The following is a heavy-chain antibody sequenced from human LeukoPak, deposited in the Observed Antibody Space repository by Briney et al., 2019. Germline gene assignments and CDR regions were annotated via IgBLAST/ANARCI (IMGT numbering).Heavy chain of an antibody. Sequence: GGYLRLSCAASGFTFSSYAMRWVRQAPGKGLEWVSAISGSGDSTYYGDSVKGRFTISRDNSKNTLYLQMNSLRAEDTAVYYCARTDYYDSSGYADYWGQGTLVTVSS. V-gene: IGHV3-23*01. D-gene: IGHD3-22*01. CDR1: GFTFSSYA. CDR2: ISGSGDST. J-gene: IGHJ4*02. CDR3: ARTDYYDSSGYADY.